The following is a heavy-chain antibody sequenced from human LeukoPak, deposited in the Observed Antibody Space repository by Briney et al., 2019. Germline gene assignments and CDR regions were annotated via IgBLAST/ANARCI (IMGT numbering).Heavy chain of an antibody. J-gene: IGHJ4*02. CDR2: MNPKSGNT. Sequence: ASVTVSCKASGYTFSTYDINWVRQAAGQGLEWMGWMNPKSGNTGYAQKFQGRLTITRIASISTAYMELSSLRSDDTAVYYCARTKPDNSEIYNWGQGTLVTVSS. CDR3: ARTKPDNSEIYN. V-gene: IGHV1-8*03. D-gene: IGHD3-22*01. CDR1: GYTFSTYD.